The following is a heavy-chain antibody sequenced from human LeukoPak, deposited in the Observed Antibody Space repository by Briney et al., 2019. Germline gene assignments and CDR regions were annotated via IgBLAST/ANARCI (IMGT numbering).Heavy chain of an antibody. D-gene: IGHD1-26*01. CDR3: ATSGNYYLKY. CDR1: GFTFSSYA. V-gene: IGHV3-30-3*01. CDR2: ISYDGSNK. J-gene: IGHJ4*02. Sequence: GGSLRLSCAASGFTFSSYAMHWVRQAPGKGLEWVAVISYDGSNKYYADSVKGRFTISRDNSKNTLYLQMNSLRDEDTAVYYCATSGNYYLKYWGQGTLVTVSS.